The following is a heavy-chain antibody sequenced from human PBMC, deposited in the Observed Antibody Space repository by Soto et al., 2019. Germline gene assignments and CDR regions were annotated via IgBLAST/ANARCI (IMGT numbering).Heavy chain of an antibody. V-gene: IGHV1-2*04. CDR2: VDPNGGGS. CDR1: GYSFTDYK. Sequence: QGQLLQSGAEVKKPGASVKVSCKTSGYSFTDYKLHWVRQAPGQGLEWMGWVDPNGGGSNSAQKFQGSVTMTWDTSITTAYLDLTRLTTNDTATYFCATWVDYGDFEVFGFWGQGTLVTVSS. J-gene: IGHJ4*02. D-gene: IGHD4-17*01. CDR3: ATWVDYGDFEVFGF.